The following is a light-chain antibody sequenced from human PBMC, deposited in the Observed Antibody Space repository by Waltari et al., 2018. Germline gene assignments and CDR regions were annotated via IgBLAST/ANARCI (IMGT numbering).Light chain of an antibody. J-gene: IGLJ2*01. CDR1: SSNIGSNT. Sequence: QSVLTQPPSASGTPGQRVTISRSGSSSNIGSNTVNWHQQLPGTAPKLLIYSNNQRPSGFPDRFSGSKSGTSASLAISGLQSEDEADYYCAAWDDSLNGHVVFGGGTKLTVL. CDR2: SNN. CDR3: AAWDDSLNGHVV. V-gene: IGLV1-44*01.